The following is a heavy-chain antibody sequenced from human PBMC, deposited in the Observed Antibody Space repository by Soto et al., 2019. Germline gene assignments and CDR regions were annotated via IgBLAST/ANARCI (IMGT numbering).Heavy chain of an antibody. CDR1: GGSISSGDYY. CDR3: ARDLGCSSTSCYGGMGDNWFDP. D-gene: IGHD2-2*01. J-gene: IGHJ5*02. CDR2: IYYSVST. Sequence: PSETLSLTCTVSGGSISSGDYYGSWIRHPPGKGLEWIGYIYYSVSTYYNPSLKSRVTISVDTSKNQFSLKLSSVTAADTAVYYCARDLGCSSTSCYGGMGDNWFDPWGQRTLVTVSS. V-gene: IGHV4-30-4*01.